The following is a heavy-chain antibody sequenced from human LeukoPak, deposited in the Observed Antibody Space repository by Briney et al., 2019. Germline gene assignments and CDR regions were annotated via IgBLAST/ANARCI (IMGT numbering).Heavy chain of an antibody. Sequence: PGGSLRLSCAASGFTFSGSAMHWVRQASGKGLEWVGRIRSKANSYATAYAASVKGRFTISRDDSKNTAYLQMNSLKTEDTAVYYCTSQPPMYSSGWRGYWGQGTLVTVSS. CDR3: TSQPPMYSSGWRGY. J-gene: IGHJ4*02. D-gene: IGHD6-19*01. CDR1: GFTFSGSA. CDR2: IRSKANSYAT. V-gene: IGHV3-73*01.